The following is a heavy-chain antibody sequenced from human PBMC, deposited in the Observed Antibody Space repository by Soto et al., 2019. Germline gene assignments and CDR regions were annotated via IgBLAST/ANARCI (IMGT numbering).Heavy chain of an antibody. D-gene: IGHD4-17*01. V-gene: IGHV3-33*01. J-gene: IGHJ6*02. CDR3: ARRRSTVTTAWFYHAMDV. Sequence: QVQLVESGGGVVHPGTSLRLSCAASGFSFSDYGMHWVRQAPGKGLEWVAVIWFDGSNKYYAESVKGRFTISRDNSKNTVDVQMDRLRADDTAVYYCARRRSTVTTAWFYHAMDVWGQGTTGTVSS. CDR2: IWFDGSNK. CDR1: GFSFSDYG.